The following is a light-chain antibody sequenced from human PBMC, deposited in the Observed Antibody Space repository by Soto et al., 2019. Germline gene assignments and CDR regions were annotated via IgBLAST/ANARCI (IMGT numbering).Light chain of an antibody. V-gene: IGKV3-20*01. CDR2: GAS. J-gene: IGKJ1*01. CDR1: QSVSSSF. Sequence: EIVLTQSPGTLSLSPGERATLSCRASQSVSSSFLAWYQQKPGQAPRLLIYGASSRDTGSPDRFSGSGSGTDFSLTISRLEPEDFAVYYCQQYGRSPRTFGQGTKVELK. CDR3: QQYGRSPRT.